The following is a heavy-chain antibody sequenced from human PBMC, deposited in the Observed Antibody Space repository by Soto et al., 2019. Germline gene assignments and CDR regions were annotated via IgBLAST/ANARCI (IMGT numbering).Heavy chain of an antibody. Sequence: PGGSLRLSCAASGFTFSSYAMNWVRQAPGKGLEWVSAISGGSGGGTNYADSVKGRFTISRDNSKNTLYLEMNTLRAEGTAVYYCAKCWSYYYYDGLDVWGQGTTVTVPS. CDR3: AKCWSYYYYDGLDV. V-gene: IGHV3-23*01. CDR2: ISGGSGGGT. CDR1: GFTFSSYA. J-gene: IGHJ6*02.